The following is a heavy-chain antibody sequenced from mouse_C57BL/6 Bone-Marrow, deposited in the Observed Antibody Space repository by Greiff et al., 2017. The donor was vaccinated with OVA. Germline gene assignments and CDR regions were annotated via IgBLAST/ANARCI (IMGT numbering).Heavy chain of an antibody. CDR3: ARGGYGSFFV. CDR1: GFTFSSYA. CDR2: ISDGGSYT. D-gene: IGHD1-1*01. Sequence: EVKLMESGGGLVKPGGSLKLSCAASGFTFSSYAMSWVRQTPEKSLEWVATISDGGSYTYYPDNVKGRFTISRDNAKNNLYLQMSHLKSEDTAMYYCARGGYGSFFVWGTGTTVTVSS. J-gene: IGHJ1*03. V-gene: IGHV5-4*03.